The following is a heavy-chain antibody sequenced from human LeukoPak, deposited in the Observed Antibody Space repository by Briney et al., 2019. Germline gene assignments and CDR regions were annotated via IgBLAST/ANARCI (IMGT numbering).Heavy chain of an antibody. V-gene: IGHV1-46*01. CDR1: GYTFTSYY. J-gene: IGHJ4*02. D-gene: IGHD2-2*01. CDR3: ARALYCSSTSCYGTFDY. CDR2: INPSGGST. Sequence: GASVKVSCKASGYTFTSYYMHWVRQAPGQGLEWMGIINPSGGSTSYAQKFQGRVTMTRDTSTSTVYMELSSLRSEDTAVYYCARALYCSSTSCYGTFDYWGQGTLVTVSS.